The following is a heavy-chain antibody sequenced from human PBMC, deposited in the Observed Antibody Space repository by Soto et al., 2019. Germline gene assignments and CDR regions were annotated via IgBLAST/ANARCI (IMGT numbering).Heavy chain of an antibody. D-gene: IGHD1-1*01. CDR1: GGSFSSYA. J-gene: IGHJ6*02. CDR3: ARGGTEERGGMDV. CDR2: IIPIFGTA. Sequence: ASVNVCCTSSGGSFSSYAISWVRQAPGQGLEWMGGIIPIFGTANYAQKFQGRVTITADESTSTAYMELSSLRSEDTAVYYCARGGTEERGGMDVWGQGTTVTVSS. V-gene: IGHV1-69*13.